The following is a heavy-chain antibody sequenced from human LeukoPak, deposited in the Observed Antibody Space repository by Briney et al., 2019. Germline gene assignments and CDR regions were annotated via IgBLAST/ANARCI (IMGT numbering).Heavy chain of an antibody. CDR1: GFTFDDYA. CDR2: ISWNSGSI. V-gene: IGHV3-9*01. D-gene: IGHD3-10*01. J-gene: IGHJ4*02. CDR3: AKGGITMVRGVRDY. Sequence: PGRSLRLSCAASGFTFDDYAMHWVRQAPGKGLEWVSGISWNSGSIGYADSVKGRFTISRDNAKNSLYLQMNSLRAEATALYYCAKGGITMVRGVRDYWGQGTLVTVSS.